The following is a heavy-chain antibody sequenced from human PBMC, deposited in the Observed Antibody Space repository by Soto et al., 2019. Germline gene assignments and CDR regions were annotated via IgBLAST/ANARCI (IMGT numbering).Heavy chain of an antibody. V-gene: IGHV3-48*01. CDR3: ARVRDDFWSGYYNYYYMDV. J-gene: IGHJ6*03. CDR1: GFTFSSYS. Sequence: PGGSLRLSCAASGFTFSSYSMNWVRQAPGKGLEWVSYISSSSSTIYYADSVKGRFTISRDNAKNSLYLQMNSLRAEDTAVYYCARVRDDFWSGYYNYYYMDVWGKGTTVTVS. CDR2: ISSSSSTI. D-gene: IGHD3-3*01.